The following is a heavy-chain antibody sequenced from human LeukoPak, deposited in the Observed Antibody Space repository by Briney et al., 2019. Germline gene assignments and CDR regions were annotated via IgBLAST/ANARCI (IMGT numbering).Heavy chain of an antibody. Sequence: SVKVSCKSSGGTFSSYGISWVRQAPGQGLEWMGGIIPVFGTANYAQRFQGRVTITADESTSTAYMELSSLRSEDTAVYYCAFSSYYLQGNYYYMDVWGKGTTVTVSS. CDR1: GGTFSSYG. D-gene: IGHD1-26*01. V-gene: IGHV1-69*01. CDR3: AFSSYYLQGNYYYMDV. CDR2: IIPVFGTA. J-gene: IGHJ6*03.